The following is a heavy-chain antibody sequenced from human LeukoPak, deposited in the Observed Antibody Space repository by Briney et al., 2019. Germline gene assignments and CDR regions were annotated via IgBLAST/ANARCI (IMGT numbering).Heavy chain of an antibody. Sequence: GGSLRLSCAASGFTFSSYAMSWLRQAPGKGLEWVSAISGSGGSTYYADSVKGRFNISRDNSKKTLYLQMNSLRAEATAVYYCAKGGDQYYYYYYMDVWGKGTTVTVSS. J-gene: IGHJ6*03. D-gene: IGHD3-16*01. V-gene: IGHV3-23*01. CDR3: AKGGDQYYYYYYMDV. CDR1: GFTFSSYA. CDR2: ISGSGGST.